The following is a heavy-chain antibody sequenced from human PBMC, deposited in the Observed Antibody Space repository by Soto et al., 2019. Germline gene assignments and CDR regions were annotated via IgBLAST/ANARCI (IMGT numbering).Heavy chain of an antibody. Sequence: GSLRLSCSASGSIFGSYGMHGVRQAPGKGLEWVAVISFEGSNKYYADSVKGRFTISRDNSKNTLYLQMNSLRAEDTAVYYCAKDGGAVTTYYYYYGLDVWGQGTKVTVYS. CDR3: AKDGGAVTTYYYYYGLDV. CDR1: GSIFGSYG. J-gene: IGHJ6*02. V-gene: IGHV3-30*18. D-gene: IGHD4-17*01. CDR2: ISFEGSNK.